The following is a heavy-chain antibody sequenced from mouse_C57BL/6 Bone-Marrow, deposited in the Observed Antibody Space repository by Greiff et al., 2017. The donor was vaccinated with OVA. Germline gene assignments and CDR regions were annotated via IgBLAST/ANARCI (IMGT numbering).Heavy chain of an antibody. J-gene: IGHJ2*01. V-gene: IGHV1-84*01. CDR1: GYTFTDYY. CDR2: INPGSGNT. CDR3: ANRGLFDY. Sequence: QVQLKESGPELVKPGASVKISCKASGYTFTDYYINWVKQRPGQGLEWIGWINPGSGNTKYNEKFKGKATLTVDTSSSTAYMQLSSLTSEDSAVYFCANRGLFDYWGQGTTLTVSS. D-gene: IGHD3-3*01.